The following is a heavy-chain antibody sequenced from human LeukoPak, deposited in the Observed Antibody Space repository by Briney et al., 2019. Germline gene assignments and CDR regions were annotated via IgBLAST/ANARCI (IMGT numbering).Heavy chain of an antibody. Sequence: SETLSLTCTVPGGSISNKNYYWGWIRQPPGKGLEWIGSIFYRGSAFYNPPLRSRVTLSVDTSKNQFSLRLTSVTAADTALYFCARHPYGDNRNWLDPWGQGTLVTVPS. CDR3: ARHPYGDNRNWLDP. D-gene: IGHD2-21*02. V-gene: IGHV4-39*01. CDR1: GGSISNKNYY. J-gene: IGHJ5*02. CDR2: IFYRGSA.